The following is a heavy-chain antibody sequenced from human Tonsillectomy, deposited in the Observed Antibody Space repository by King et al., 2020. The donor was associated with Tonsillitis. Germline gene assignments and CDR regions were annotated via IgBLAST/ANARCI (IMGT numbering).Heavy chain of an antibody. CDR2: LSWKGGNI. V-gene: IGHV3-9*01. CDR1: GFTFDDYA. J-gene: IGHJ4*02. D-gene: IGHD6-19*01. Sequence: VQLVESGGGLVQPGRSLRLSCAASGFTFDDYAMHWVRQAPGKGLEWVSGLSWKGGNIAYADSVKGRFTISRDNAKNSLYLQMNSLRAEDTALYYCTKGASIRSGWYFDYWGQGTLVTVSS. CDR3: TKGASIRSGWYFDY.